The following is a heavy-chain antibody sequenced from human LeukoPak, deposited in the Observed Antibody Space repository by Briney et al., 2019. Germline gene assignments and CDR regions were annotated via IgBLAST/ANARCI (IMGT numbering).Heavy chain of an antibody. CDR2: ISALNGNR. Sequence: ASVKVSCKASGYIFTNYGISWVRQAPGQGVEWMGWISALNGNRNIAQKGQGRVTVTTHPYTPTAHMELRSLRSDDPAVYYFATDGGYQSGWFASWRQATQPTDPS. D-gene: IGHD5-18*01. V-gene: IGHV1-18*01. CDR3: ATDGGYQSGWFAS. J-gene: IGHJ5*01. CDR1: GYIFTNYG.